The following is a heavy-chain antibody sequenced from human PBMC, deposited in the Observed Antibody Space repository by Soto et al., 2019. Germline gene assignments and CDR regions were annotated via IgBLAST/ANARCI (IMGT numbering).Heavy chain of an antibody. J-gene: IGHJ6*02. V-gene: IGHV3-23*01. CDR1: GFTFSSYA. D-gene: IGHD4-4*01. CDR2: INSSGAST. CDR3: AKGKAVTTPYYYYGLDV. Sequence: SLRLSCAASGFTFSSYAMSWVRQAPGKGLEWVSTINSSGASTYYADSVKGRFTISRDNSKNTLYLQMNSLRAEDTAVYYCAKGKAVTTPYYYYGLDVWGQGTTVTVSS.